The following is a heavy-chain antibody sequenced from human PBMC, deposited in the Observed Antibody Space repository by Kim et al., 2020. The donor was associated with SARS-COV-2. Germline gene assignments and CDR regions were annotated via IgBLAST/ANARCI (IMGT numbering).Heavy chain of an antibody. CDR1: GYRFTSYW. V-gene: IGHV5-51*01. CDR3: ARHQGSVWNYDCYYYYGMDV. Sequence: GESLKISCKGSGYRFTSYWIGWVRQMPGKGLEWMGIIYPGDSDTRYSPSFQGQVTISADKSISTAYLQWSSLRASDTAMYYCARHQGSVWNYDCYYYYGMDVWGQGTTVTVSS. CDR2: IYPGDSDT. J-gene: IGHJ6*02. D-gene: IGHD1-7*01.